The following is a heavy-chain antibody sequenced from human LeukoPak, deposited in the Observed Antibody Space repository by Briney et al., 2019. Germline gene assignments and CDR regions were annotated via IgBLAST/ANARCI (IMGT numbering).Heavy chain of an antibody. D-gene: IGHD5-12*01. Sequence: GGSLRLSCAASGFTFSTYSMNWVRQAPGKGLEWVSSISSSGSYIYYADSLKGRFTISRDNAKNSLYLQMNSLRVEDTAVYYCARDCGTSGCDFWGQGTLVTVSS. CDR2: ISSSGSYI. J-gene: IGHJ4*02. CDR1: GFTFSTYS. CDR3: ARDCGTSGCDF. V-gene: IGHV3-21*01.